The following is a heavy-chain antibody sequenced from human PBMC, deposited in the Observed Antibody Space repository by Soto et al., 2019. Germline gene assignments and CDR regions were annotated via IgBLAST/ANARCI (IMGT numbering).Heavy chain of an antibody. CDR2: IYYSGST. J-gene: IGHJ3*02. V-gene: IGHV4-30-4*01. D-gene: IGHD3-22*01. CDR3: ASSYDSSGYALGAFDI. Sequence: SETLSLTCTVSGGSISSGDYYWSWIRQPPGKGLEWIEYIYYSGSTYYNPSLKSRVTISVDTSKNQFSLKLSSVTAADTAVYYCASSYDSSGYALGAFDIWGQGTMVTVSS. CDR1: GGSISSGDYY.